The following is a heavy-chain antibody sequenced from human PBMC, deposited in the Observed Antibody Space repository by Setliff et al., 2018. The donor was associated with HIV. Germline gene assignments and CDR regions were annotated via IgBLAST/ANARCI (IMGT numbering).Heavy chain of an antibody. J-gene: IGHJ4*01. V-gene: IGHV4-38-2*02. CDR2: IYHTGSS. CDR1: GFSISSRYY. Sequence: SETLSLTCDVSGFSISSRYYWGWIRQSPGKGLEWIGNIYHTGSSYYNPSLNDRATISLDTSKNQFSLKLHSVTAADTPVYYCARDVLDLVISFYGFWGPGIPVTVSS. D-gene: IGHD3-22*01. CDR3: ARDVLDLVISFYGF.